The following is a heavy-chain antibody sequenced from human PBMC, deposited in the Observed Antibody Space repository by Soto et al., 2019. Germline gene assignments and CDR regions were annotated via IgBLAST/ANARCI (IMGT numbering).Heavy chain of an antibody. Sequence: GESLKISCKGSGYSFTSYWIGWVRQMPGKGLEWMGIIYPGDSDTRYSPSFQGQVTISADKSISTAYLQWSSLKASDTAMYYCARHRSWEVYANAYSYGMDVWGQGTTVTVSS. CDR3: ARHRSWEVYANAYSYGMDV. CDR2: IYPGDSDT. V-gene: IGHV5-51*01. D-gene: IGHD2-8*01. CDR1: GYSFTSYW. J-gene: IGHJ6*02.